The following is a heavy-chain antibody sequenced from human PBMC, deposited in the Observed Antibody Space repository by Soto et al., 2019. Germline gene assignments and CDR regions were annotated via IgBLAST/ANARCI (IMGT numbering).Heavy chain of an antibody. CDR3: AKISTSHDFDY. D-gene: IGHD2-2*01. J-gene: IGHJ4*02. Sequence: GGSLRLSCAASGFTFSSYGMHWVRQAPGKGLEWVAVISYDGSNKYYADSVKGRFTISRDNSKNTLYLQMNSLRAEDTAVYYCAKISTSHDFDYWGQGTLVTVSS. V-gene: IGHV3-30*18. CDR2: ISYDGSNK. CDR1: GFTFSSYG.